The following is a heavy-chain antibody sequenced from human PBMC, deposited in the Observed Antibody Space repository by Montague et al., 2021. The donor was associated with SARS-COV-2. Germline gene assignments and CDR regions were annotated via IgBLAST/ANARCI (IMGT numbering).Heavy chain of an antibody. J-gene: IGHJ5*02. Sequence: SETLSLTCTVSGASISTGSDYWTWIRQRPGRGLEWLGNFYYSGGSTYNPSLKSRVTISADTSKNLFSLTLKSVTASATAVYYGARDRGDMCGGNSAWCDPGGQGTLVTVSS. V-gene: IGHV4-61*03. D-gene: IGHD4-23*01. CDR3: ARDRGDMCGGNSAWCDP. CDR1: GASISTGSDY. CDR2: FYYSGGS.